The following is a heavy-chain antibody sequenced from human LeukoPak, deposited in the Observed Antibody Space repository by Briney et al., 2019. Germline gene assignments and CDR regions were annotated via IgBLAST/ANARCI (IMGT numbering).Heavy chain of an antibody. J-gene: IGHJ4*02. CDR2: IIPIFGTA. Sequence: SVRVSCKASGGTFSSYAISWVRQAPGQGLEWMGGIIPIFGTANYAQKFQGRVTITADESTSTAYMELSSLRSEDTAVYYCARDGGSDYDFWSGYYWWGQGTLVTVSS. D-gene: IGHD3-3*01. V-gene: IGHV1-69*13. CDR3: ARDGGSDYDFWSGYYW. CDR1: GGTFSSYA.